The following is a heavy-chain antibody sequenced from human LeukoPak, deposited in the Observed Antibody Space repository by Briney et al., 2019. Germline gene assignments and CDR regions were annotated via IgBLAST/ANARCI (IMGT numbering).Heavy chain of an antibody. D-gene: IGHD6-19*01. V-gene: IGHV4-59*08. CDR3: SRRSSGWHGEFDY. CDR1: GGSISSYY. Sequence: PSETLSLTCTVSGGSISSYYWSWIRQPPGKGLEWIGNIYYSGSTNYNPSLKSRVTISVDTSKNQFSLILSSVTAADTAVYYCSRRSSGWHGEFDYWGQGTLVTVSS. J-gene: IGHJ4*02. CDR2: IYYSGST.